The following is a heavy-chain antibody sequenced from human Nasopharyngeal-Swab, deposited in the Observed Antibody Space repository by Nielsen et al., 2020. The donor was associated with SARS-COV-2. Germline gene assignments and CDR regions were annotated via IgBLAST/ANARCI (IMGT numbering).Heavy chain of an antibody. CDR3: VRGDCSSTSCQPPEDY. Sequence: GESLKISCKGSGYSFTSYWIGWVRQMPGKGLEWMGIIYPGDSDTRYSPSFQGQVTISADKSISTAYLQWSSLKASDTAMYYCVRGDCSSTSCQPPEDYWGQGTLVTVSS. J-gene: IGHJ4*02. CDR2: IYPGDSDT. CDR1: GYSFTSYW. V-gene: IGHV5-51*01. D-gene: IGHD2-2*01.